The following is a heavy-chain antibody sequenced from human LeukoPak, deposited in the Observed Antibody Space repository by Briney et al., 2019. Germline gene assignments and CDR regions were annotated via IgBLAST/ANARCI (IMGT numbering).Heavy chain of an antibody. CDR2: IYYSGST. V-gene: IGHV4-59*12. D-gene: IGHD3-22*01. CDR1: GASISSYY. J-gene: IGHJ3*02. Sequence: PSETLSLTCTFSGASISSYYWSWIRQPPGKGLEWIGYIYYSGSTNYNPSLKSRVTISVDTSENQFSLKLSSVTAADTAVYYCALDYYDSSGYYQDAFDIWGQGTMVTVSS. CDR3: ALDYYDSSGYYQDAFDI.